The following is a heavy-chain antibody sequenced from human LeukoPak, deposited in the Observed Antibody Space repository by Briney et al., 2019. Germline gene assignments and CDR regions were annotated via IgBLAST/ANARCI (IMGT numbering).Heavy chain of an antibody. CDR2: IWYDGSNK. J-gene: IGHJ4*02. V-gene: IGHV3-33*01. Sequence: PGRSLRLSCAASGFTFSSYGMHWVRQAPGKGLEWVAVIWYDGSNKYYADSVKGRFTISRGNSKNTLYLQMNSLRAEDTAVYYCARATPAGILTGYYFDYWGQGTLVTVSS. CDR1: GFTFSSYG. CDR3: ARATPAGILTGYYFDY. D-gene: IGHD3-9*01.